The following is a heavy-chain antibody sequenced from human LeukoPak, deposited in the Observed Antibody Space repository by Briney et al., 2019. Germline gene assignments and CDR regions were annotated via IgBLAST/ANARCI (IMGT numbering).Heavy chain of an antibody. CDR3: ARGGYYDRSGYSDY. D-gene: IGHD3-22*01. J-gene: IGHJ4*02. V-gene: IGHV1-18*01. CDR1: GYIFTAYG. CDR2: ISAYNGDT. Sequence: GASVNVSCKASGYIFTAYGVSWVRQAPAPGLEWMGWISAYNGDTNYAQKLQGRVTMTTDTSTRTAYMELRSLRSDDTAVYYCARGGYYDRSGYSDYWGQGTLVTVSS.